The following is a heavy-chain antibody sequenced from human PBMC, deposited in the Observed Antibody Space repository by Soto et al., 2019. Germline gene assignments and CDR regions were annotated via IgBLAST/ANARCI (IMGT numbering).Heavy chain of an antibody. CDR1: GFTFSSYA. Sequence: GGSLRLSCAASGFTFSSYAMSWFRQAPGKGLEWVSAISGSGGSTYYADSVKGRFTISRDNSKNTLYLQMNSLRAEDTAVYYCAKDPSYYYDSSAATPDYWGQGTLVTVSS. V-gene: IGHV3-23*01. J-gene: IGHJ4*02. D-gene: IGHD3-22*01. CDR3: AKDPSYYYDSSAATPDY. CDR2: ISGSGGST.